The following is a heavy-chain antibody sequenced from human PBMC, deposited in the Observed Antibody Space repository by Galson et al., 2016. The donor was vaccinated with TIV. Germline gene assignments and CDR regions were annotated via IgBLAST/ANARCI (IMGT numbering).Heavy chain of an antibody. V-gene: IGHV1-2*02. Sequence: SVKVSCKASGYTFSDYYMHWVRQAPGQGLEWMGWINPNSGGANYADSVKGRFTISRDNFKNTLYLQMDSLRAEDTAIYYCAKKRIAGDGIGNWFDPWGQGTLVTVSS. CDR1: GYTFSDYY. CDR2: INPNSGGA. CDR3: AKKRIAGDGIGNWFDP. D-gene: IGHD6-13*01. J-gene: IGHJ5*02.